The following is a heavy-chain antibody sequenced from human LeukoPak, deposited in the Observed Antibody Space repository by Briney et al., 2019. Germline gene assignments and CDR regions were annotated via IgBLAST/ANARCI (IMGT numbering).Heavy chain of an antibody. Sequence: PGGSLRLSCAASGFTFISYAMSWVRQAPGKGLEWVSAISASRGRTYYADSVKGRFTISRDNSQSTLYLQMNSLRAEDTAVYYCAKDGIAYCGGDCGYDAFHIWGQGTMVTVSS. V-gene: IGHV3-23*01. CDR3: AKDGIAYCGGDCGYDAFHI. J-gene: IGHJ3*02. D-gene: IGHD2-21*02. CDR2: ISASRGRT. CDR1: GFTFISYA.